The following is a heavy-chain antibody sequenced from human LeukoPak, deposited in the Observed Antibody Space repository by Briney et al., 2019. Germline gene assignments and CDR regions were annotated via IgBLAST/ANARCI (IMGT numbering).Heavy chain of an antibody. CDR2: IYYSGST. Sequence: SETLSLTCTVSGGSISSYYWSWIRQPPGKGLEWIGYIYYSGSTNYNPSLKSRVTISVDTSKNQFSLKLSSVTAADTAVYYCARGRQTYYYDSSGSFQHWGQGTLVTVSS. V-gene: IGHV4-59*12. CDR3: ARGRQTYYYDSSGSFQH. J-gene: IGHJ1*01. D-gene: IGHD3-22*01. CDR1: GGSISSYY.